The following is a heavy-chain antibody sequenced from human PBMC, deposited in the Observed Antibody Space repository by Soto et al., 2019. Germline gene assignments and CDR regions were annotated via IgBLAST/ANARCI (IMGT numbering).Heavy chain of an antibody. CDR2: IYSGGGT. V-gene: IGHV4-61*01. CDR3: ARDGDGYDH. CDR1: GGSISSGSYY. J-gene: IGHJ1*01. Sequence: QVQLQESGPGLVKPSETLSLTCSVSGGSISSGSYYWTWIRQPPGKGLEWIGYIYSGGGTSYNPSLKGRVTISVDTSKNQFSLKLSSVTAADTAVYYCARDGDGYDHWGQGTLVTVSS. D-gene: IGHD5-12*01.